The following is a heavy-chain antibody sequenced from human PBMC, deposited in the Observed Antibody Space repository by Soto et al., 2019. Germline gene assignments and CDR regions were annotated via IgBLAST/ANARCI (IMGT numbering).Heavy chain of an antibody. CDR3: AHIDPEIVTVGGHGGFDY. V-gene: IGHV2-5*02. Sequence: QITLKESGPTLVRPPQTLTLTCTFSGFSLTSGVGVGWIRQPPGKALEWLALIYWDDDKRYSPSLKNRLTITKATSKNQVVLTMTNVGPVDTATYFCAHIDPEIVTVGGHGGFDYWGQGTLVTVS. J-gene: IGHJ4*02. D-gene: IGHD5-12*01. CDR1: GFSLTSGVG. CDR2: IYWDDDK.